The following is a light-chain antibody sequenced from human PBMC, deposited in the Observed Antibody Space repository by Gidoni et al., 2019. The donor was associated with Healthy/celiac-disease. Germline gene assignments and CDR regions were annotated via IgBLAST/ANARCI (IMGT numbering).Light chain of an antibody. J-gene: IGKJ4*01. Sequence: EIVLTQPPATLSLSPGERATLSRRASQSVSSYLAWYQQKPGQAPRLLIYDASNRATGIPARFCGSGSGTDFTLPISSLEPEDFAVYYCQQRSNWPFTFXGXTKVEIQ. CDR1: QSVSSY. CDR2: DAS. CDR3: QQRSNWPFT. V-gene: IGKV3-11*01.